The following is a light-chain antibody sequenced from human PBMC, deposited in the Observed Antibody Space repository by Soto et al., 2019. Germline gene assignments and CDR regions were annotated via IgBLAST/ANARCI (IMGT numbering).Light chain of an antibody. CDR3: QQRFNWQVT. CDR2: DAS. J-gene: IGKJ5*01. CDR1: QTISNW. Sequence: DIQMTQSPSTLSASVGDRVTISFRASQTISNWLAWYQQKPGKAPKLLIYDASSLESGVPSRFSGSGSGTDFTLTISSLEPEDFAVYYCQQRFNWQVTFGQGTRLEIK. V-gene: IGKV1-5*01.